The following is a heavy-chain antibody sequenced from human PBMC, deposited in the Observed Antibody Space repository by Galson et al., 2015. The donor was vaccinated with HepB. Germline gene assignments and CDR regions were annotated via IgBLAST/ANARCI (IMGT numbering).Heavy chain of an antibody. CDR2: IYPTDSDT. D-gene: IGHD2/OR15-2a*01. V-gene: IGHV5-51*01. J-gene: IGHJ4*02. CDR3: ARQGYSSTWYAPEADY. Sequence: QSGAEVKKPGESLKISCKGSGYTFTTYWIGWVRQMPGKGLEWMGMIYPTDSDTKYSPSFQGQATISADKSISTAYLQWSSLKASDTAVYYCARQGYSSTWYAPEADYWGQGTLVTVSS. CDR1: GYTFTTYW.